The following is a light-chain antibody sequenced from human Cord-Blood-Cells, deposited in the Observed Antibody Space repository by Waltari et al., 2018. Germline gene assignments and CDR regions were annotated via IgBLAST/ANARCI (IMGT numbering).Light chain of an antibody. J-gene: IGLJ3*02. Sequence: QSALTQPRSVSGSPGQSVTISRTGTSSDVGGYNYVSWYQQHPGKAPELMIYDVSKRPSGVPDRFSGSKSGNTASLTISGLQAEDEADYYCCSYAGSYTWVFGGGTKLTVL. V-gene: IGLV2-11*01. CDR3: CSYAGSYTWV. CDR1: SSDVGGYNY. CDR2: DVS.